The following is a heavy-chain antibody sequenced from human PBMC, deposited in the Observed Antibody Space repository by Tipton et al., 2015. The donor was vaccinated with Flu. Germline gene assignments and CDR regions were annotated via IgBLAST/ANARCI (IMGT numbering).Heavy chain of an antibody. V-gene: IGHV3-53*01. Sequence: VQLVQSGGGLIQPGGSLRLSCAGSGFGVSSSSLSWLRQAPGAGLEWVALIKKVGDTYYTDSVKGRLTISRDNSENTLYLQMDSLRAADTAVYYCARDGGWGGSYGDNWFDSWGQGTLVTVSS. J-gene: IGHJ5*01. CDR1: GFGVSSSS. D-gene: IGHD6-19*01. CDR3: ARDGGWGGSYGDNWFDS. CDR2: IKKVGDT.